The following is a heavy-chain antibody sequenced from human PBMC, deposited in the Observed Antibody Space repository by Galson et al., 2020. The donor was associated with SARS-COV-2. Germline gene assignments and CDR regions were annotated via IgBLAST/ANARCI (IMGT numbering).Heavy chain of an antibody. J-gene: IGHJ4*02. CDR3: ATQREGGYSAYLNY. Sequence: GGSLRLSCAASGFTFRNYGMHWVRQAPGKGLEWVALIWYDGSNKYYADSVKGRFTISRDNSKNTLYLQVNSLRAEDTAVYYCATQREGGYSAYLNYWGQGTLVTGSS. V-gene: IGHV3-33*01. CDR2: IWYDGSNK. CDR1: GFTFRNYG. D-gene: IGHD5-12*01.